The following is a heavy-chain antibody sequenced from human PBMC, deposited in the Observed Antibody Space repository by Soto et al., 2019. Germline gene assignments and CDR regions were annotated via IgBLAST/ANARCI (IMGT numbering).Heavy chain of an antibody. V-gene: IGHV1-69*13. CDR3: ARYTAMYGRTAVGMDV. CDR1: GGTFSSYA. J-gene: IGHJ6*02. Sequence: GASVKVSCKASGGTFSSYAISWVRQAPGQGLEWMGGIIPIFGTANYAQKFQGRVTITADESTSTAYMELSSLRSEDTAVYYCARYTAMYGRTAVGMDVWGQGTTVTVSS. CDR2: IIPIFGTA. D-gene: IGHD5-18*01.